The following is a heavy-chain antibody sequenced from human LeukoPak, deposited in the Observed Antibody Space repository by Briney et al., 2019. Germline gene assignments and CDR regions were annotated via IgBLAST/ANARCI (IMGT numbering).Heavy chain of an antibody. Sequence: GGSLRLSCAASGFTFSSYGMHWVRQAPGKGLEWVAFIRYDGSNKYYADSVKGRFTISRDNSKNTLYLQMNSLRAEDTAVYYCASLGPRGMYSSGWPADYWGQGTLVTVSA. V-gene: IGHV3-30*02. CDR3: ASLGPRGMYSSGWPADY. J-gene: IGHJ4*02. CDR2: IRYDGSNK. CDR1: GFTFSSYG. D-gene: IGHD6-19*01.